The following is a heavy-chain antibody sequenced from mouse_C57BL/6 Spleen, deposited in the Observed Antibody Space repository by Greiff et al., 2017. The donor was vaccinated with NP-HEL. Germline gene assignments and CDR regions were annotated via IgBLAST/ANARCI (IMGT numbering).Heavy chain of an antibody. Sequence: EVMLVESGGGLVKPGGSLKLSCAASGFTFSSYTMSWVRQTPEKRLEWVATISGGGGNTYYPDSVKGRFTISRDNAKNTLYLQMSSLRSEDTALYYCARRITGTRGFAYWGQGTLVTVSA. CDR1: GFTFSSYT. CDR3: ARRITGTRGFAY. V-gene: IGHV5-9*01. J-gene: IGHJ3*01. D-gene: IGHD4-1*01. CDR2: ISGGGGNT.